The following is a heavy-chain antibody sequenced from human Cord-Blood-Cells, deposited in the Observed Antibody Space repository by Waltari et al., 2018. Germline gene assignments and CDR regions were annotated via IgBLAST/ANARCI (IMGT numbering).Heavy chain of an antibody. V-gene: IGHV4-34*01. D-gene: IGHD3-22*01. CDR3: ARGDYYDSSGYYSAFDI. CDR1: GGSFSGSY. J-gene: IGHJ3*02. Sequence: QVQLQQWGAGLLKPSETLSLTCAVYGGSFSGSYWSWIRQPPGKGLEWIGEINHSGSTNYNPSLKSRVTISVDTSKNQFSLKLSSVTAADTAVYYCARGDYYDSSGYYSAFDIWGQGTMVTVSS. CDR2: INHSGST.